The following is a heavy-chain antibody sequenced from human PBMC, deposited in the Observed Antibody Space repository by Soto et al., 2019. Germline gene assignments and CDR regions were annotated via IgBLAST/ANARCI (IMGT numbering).Heavy chain of an antibody. Sequence: ASVKVSCKASGGTFSSYAISWVRQAPGQGLEWMGGIIPIFGTANYAQKFQGRVTITADKSTSTAYMELSSLRSEDTAVYYCAGLAAAGRGGAFDIWGQGTMVTVSS. CDR3: AGLAAAGRGGAFDI. J-gene: IGHJ3*02. D-gene: IGHD6-13*01. CDR1: GGTFSSYA. CDR2: IIPIFGTA. V-gene: IGHV1-69*06.